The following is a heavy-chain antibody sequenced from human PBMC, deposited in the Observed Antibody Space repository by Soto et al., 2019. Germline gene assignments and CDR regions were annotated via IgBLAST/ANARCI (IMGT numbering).Heavy chain of an antibody. J-gene: IGHJ6*02. V-gene: IGHV1-69*01. CDR3: ARAAYSYGTAYLSYYYGMDV. CDR1: GGTFSTYA. D-gene: IGHD5-18*01. CDR2: IIPIFGTA. Sequence: QVQLVQSGAEVKKPGSSVKVSCKASGGTFSTYAISWVRQAPGQGLEWVGGIIPIFGTANYAQKFQGRVTSTGDESTSKAYMELSSLRSEVTAVYYCARAAYSYGTAYLSYYYGMDVWGQGTTVTVSS.